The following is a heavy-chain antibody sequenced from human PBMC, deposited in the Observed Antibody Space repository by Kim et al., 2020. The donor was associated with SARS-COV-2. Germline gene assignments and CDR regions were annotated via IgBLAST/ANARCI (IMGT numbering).Heavy chain of an antibody. V-gene: IGHV3-30-3*01. D-gene: IGHD3-22*01. CDR2: ISYDGSNK. J-gene: IGHJ4*02. Sequence: GGSLRLSCAASGFTFSSYAMHWVRQAPGKGLEWVAVISYDGSNKYYADSVKGRFTISRDNSKNTLYLQMNSLRAEDTAVYYCARETVEGYYYVTFDYWGQGTLVTVSS. CDR3: ARETVEGYYYVTFDY. CDR1: GFTFSSYA.